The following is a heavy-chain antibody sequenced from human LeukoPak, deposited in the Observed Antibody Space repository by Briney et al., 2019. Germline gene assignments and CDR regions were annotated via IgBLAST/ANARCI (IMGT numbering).Heavy chain of an antibody. J-gene: IGHJ4*02. V-gene: IGHV3-49*04. CDR3: SRVPRANYFDC. CDR1: GFTFGDYA. CDR2: ITSKTYGATT. Sequence: GGSLRLSCTAAGFTFGDYAMSWVRQAPGKGLEWVAFITSKTYGATTEYAASVKGRFTISRDDSKSIAYLQMNSLKTEDTALYYCSRVPRANYFDCWGQGTLVTVSS.